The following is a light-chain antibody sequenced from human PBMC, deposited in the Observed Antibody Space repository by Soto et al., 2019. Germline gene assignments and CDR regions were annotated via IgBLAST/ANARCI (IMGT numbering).Light chain of an antibody. CDR2: DAS. Sequence: GDRVTITCRASQSITIWLAWYQQKPGKAPKLLIFDASSLESGVPSRFSGSGSGTELTLTISSLQPDDFATYYCQHYNSYSWTFGQGTKVEIK. J-gene: IGKJ1*01. CDR1: QSITIW. V-gene: IGKV1-5*01. CDR3: QHYNSYSWT.